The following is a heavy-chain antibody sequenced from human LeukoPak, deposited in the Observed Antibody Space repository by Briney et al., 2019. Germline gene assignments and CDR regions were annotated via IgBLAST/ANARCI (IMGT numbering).Heavy chain of an antibody. CDR3: AIPAAIGDYYYYGMDV. Sequence: SETLSLTCTVSGASISSSAYYWSWIRQPPGKGLEWIGYIYYSGSTNYNPSLKSRVTISVDTSKNQFSLKLSSVTAADTAVYYCAIPAAIGDYYYYGMDVWGQGTTVTVSS. CDR1: GASISSSAYY. J-gene: IGHJ6*02. D-gene: IGHD2-2*02. CDR2: IYYSGST. V-gene: IGHV4-61*08.